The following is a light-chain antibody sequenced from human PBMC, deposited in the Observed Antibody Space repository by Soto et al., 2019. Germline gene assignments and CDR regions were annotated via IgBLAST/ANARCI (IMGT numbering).Light chain of an antibody. V-gene: IGKV3-20*01. CDR3: QQYGSPAPGT. J-gene: IGKJ1*01. CDR1: QSVYNGY. Sequence: IVLTQSPNTLSLSPGERATLSCRASQSVYNGYVAWYQQKPGQPPRILIYEASNRATGIPDRFSGTGSGTEFSLTISRLEPEDFAVYYCQQYGSPAPGTFGQGTKVEIK. CDR2: EAS.